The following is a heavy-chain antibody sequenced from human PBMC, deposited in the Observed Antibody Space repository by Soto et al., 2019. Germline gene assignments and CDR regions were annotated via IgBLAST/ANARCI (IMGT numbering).Heavy chain of an antibody. CDR3: AKSDILTGYTPDGDQGYFDY. CDR1: GFTFSSYA. V-gene: IGHV3-23*01. Sequence: EVQLLESGGGLVQPGGSLSLSCAASGFTFSSYAMSWVRQAPGKGLEWVSAIRGSGGITYYADSVKGRFTISRDNSKNTLYLQMNSLIAEDTAVYYCAKSDILTGYTPDGDQGYFDYWGQGTLVTVSS. J-gene: IGHJ4*02. CDR2: IRGSGGIT. D-gene: IGHD3-9*01.